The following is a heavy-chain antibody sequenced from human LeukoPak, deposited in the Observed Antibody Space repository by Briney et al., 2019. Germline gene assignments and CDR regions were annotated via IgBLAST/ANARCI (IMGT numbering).Heavy chain of an antibody. V-gene: IGHV1-2*02. Sequence: ASVKVSCKASGYTFTGYYMHWVRQAPGQGLEWMGWINPNSGGTNYAQKFQGRVTMTRDTSISTAYMELSRLRSDDTAVYYCARVYYYDSSGYYFDAFDIWGQGTMVTVPS. CDR3: ARVYYYDSSGYYFDAFDI. CDR2: INPNSGGT. D-gene: IGHD3-22*01. J-gene: IGHJ3*02. CDR1: GYTFTGYY.